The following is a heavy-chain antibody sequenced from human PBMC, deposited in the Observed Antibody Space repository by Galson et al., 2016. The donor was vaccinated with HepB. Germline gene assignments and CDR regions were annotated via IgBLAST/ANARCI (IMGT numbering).Heavy chain of an antibody. V-gene: IGHV3-48*02. CDR3: ARGYCSSTSPCGRDV. CDR1: GFTFSSSS. D-gene: IGHD2-2*01. CDR2: ISSSSDTI. J-gene: IGHJ6*02. Sequence: SLRLSCAVSGFTFSSSSMNWVRQAPGKGLEWVSYISSSSDTIYYADSVKGRFTISRDNAKNSLYLQMNSLRDGDTAVYYCARGYCSSTSPCGRDVWGQGTTVTVSS.